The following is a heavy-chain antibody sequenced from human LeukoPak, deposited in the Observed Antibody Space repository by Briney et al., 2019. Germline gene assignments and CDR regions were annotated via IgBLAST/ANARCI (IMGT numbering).Heavy chain of an antibody. CDR1: GFTVSSNY. J-gene: IGHJ4*02. Sequence: PGGSLRLSCAASGFTVSSNYMSWVRQAPGKGLEWVPVIYSDGSTYYADSVKGRFTISRDNSKNTLYLQMNSLRAEDTAVYYCAREAGRVFSRADYWGQGTLVTVS. CDR3: AREAGRVFSRADY. V-gene: IGHV3-66*02. D-gene: IGHD3-10*01. CDR2: IYSDGST.